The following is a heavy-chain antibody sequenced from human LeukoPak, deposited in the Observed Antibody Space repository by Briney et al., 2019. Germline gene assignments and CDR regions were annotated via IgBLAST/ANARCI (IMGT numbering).Heavy chain of an antibody. CDR2: IYYSGST. V-gene: IGHV4-39*01. Sequence: SETLSLTCTVSGGSISSSSYYWGWIRQPPGKGLEWIGSIYYSGSTYYNPSLKSRVTISVDTSKNQFSLKLSSVTAADTAVYYCARPNHDHGFDYWGQGTLVTVSS. CDR3: ARPNHDHGFDY. J-gene: IGHJ4*02. CDR1: GGSISSSSYY. D-gene: IGHD1-14*01.